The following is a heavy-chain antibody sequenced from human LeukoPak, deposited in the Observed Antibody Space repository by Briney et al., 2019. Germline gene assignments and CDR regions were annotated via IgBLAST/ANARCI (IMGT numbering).Heavy chain of an antibody. Sequence: ASETLSLTCTVSGDSISNYYWSWIRQPPGKGLEWIGYIYYTGSTNYNPSLKSRVTISVDTSKNQFSLKLSSVTAADTAVYYCATLTGYSSESWFDPWGQGILVTVSS. J-gene: IGHJ5*02. V-gene: IGHV4-59*01. CDR1: GDSISNYY. D-gene: IGHD3-9*01. CDR3: ATLTGYSSESWFDP. CDR2: IYYTGST.